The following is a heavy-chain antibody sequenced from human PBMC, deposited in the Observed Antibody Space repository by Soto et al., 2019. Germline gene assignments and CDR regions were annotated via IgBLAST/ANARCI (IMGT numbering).Heavy chain of an antibody. CDR2: ISPYNDVT. CDR3: ARGGYYDSSGSRNYHYYGMDV. D-gene: IGHD3-22*01. CDR1: GYTFSSYG. Sequence: QAQLVQSGAEVKKPGASVKVSCKASGYTFSSYGISWVRQAPGQGLEWLGWISPYNDVTNYAQKLQGRVTMTTDTSTRTAYMDLRSLRSDDTAVYYCARGGYYDSSGSRNYHYYGMDVWGQGTTVTVSS. J-gene: IGHJ6*02. V-gene: IGHV1-18*01.